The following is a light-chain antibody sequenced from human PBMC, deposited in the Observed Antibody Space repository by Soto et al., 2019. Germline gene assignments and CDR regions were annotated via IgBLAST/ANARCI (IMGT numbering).Light chain of an antibody. V-gene: IGKV3-15*01. CDR3: KQYVSSPK. Sequence: EIVMTQSPATLSVSPLERATLSFRASQSVSSNLAWYQQKPGQAPRLLIYGASTRATGIPARFSGSGSGTEFTLTISRLEPEDFAVYYCKQYVSSPKFGKGNKGDIK. J-gene: IGKJ1*01. CDR1: QSVSSN. CDR2: GAS.